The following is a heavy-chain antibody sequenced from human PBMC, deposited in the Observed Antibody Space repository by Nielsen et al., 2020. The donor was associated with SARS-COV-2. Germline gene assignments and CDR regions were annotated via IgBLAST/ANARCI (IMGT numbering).Heavy chain of an antibody. CDR1: GYSFTSYS. CDR3: ARSRGCSATSCFFDY. Sequence: ASVKVSCKASGYSFTSYSISWVRQDPGQRLEWMGWINSDSGNTKYSQKFRGRVTITRDTSASTAYMELSGLSSEDTAVYYCARSRGCSATSCFFDYWGQGALVTVSS. V-gene: IGHV1-3*04. D-gene: IGHD2-2*01. CDR2: INSDSGNT. J-gene: IGHJ4*02.